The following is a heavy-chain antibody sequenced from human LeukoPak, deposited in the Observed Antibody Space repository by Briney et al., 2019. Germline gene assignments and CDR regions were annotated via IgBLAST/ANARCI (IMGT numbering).Heavy chain of an antibody. V-gene: IGHV1-46*01. Sequence: ASVKVSCKASGYTFTSYYMQWVRQAPGQGLEWMGIINPSGGSTSYAQKFQGRVTMTRDTSTSTVYMELSSLRSEDTAVYYCARVVVVPAAIGAYYYYYMDVWGKGTTVTVSS. CDR1: GYTFTSYY. D-gene: IGHD2-2*02. CDR2: INPSGGST. J-gene: IGHJ6*03. CDR3: ARVVVVPAAIGAYYYYYMDV.